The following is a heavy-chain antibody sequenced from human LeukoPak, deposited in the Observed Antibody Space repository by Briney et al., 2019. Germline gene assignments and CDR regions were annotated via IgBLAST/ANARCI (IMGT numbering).Heavy chain of an antibody. CDR2: ISGSSRST. V-gene: IGHV3-23*01. CDR1: GVTVTSYA. CDR3: AKGIFDMDD. Sequence: PGGSLRLSCAASGVTVTSYAVTWVWQAPGKGLEWVSTISGSSRSTYYADSVKGRFAISRDNSKNTLYLQMNSLRAEDAAVYFCAKGIFDMDDWGQGTTVTVSS. J-gene: IGHJ6*02.